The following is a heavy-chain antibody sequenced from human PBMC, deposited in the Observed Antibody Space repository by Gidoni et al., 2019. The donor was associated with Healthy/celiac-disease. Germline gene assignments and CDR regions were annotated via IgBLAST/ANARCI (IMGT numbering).Heavy chain of an antibody. CDR2: ISYDGSNK. Sequence: HVQLVESGGAVVQPGRSLRLSCAAPGFTFSSYATHWVRQAPGKGLEWVAVISYDGSNKYYADSVKGRFTISRDNSKNTLYLQMNSLRAEDTAVYYCARGGLLWFGDVSYYYYGMDVWGQGTTVTVSS. CDR1: GFTFSSYA. V-gene: IGHV3-30-3*01. CDR3: ARGGLLWFGDVSYYYYGMDV. J-gene: IGHJ6*02. D-gene: IGHD3-10*01.